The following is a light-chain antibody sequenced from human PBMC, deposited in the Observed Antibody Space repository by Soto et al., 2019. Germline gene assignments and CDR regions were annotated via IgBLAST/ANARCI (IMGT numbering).Light chain of an antibody. CDR1: SSNIVSNT. J-gene: IGLJ3*02. CDR3: AAWDDSLNGWV. CDR2: SNN. V-gene: IGLV1-44*01. Sequence: QSVLTQPPSASGTPGQRVTISCSGSSSNIVSNTVNWYQQLPGTAPKLLIYSNNQRPSGVPGRFSGSKSGTSASLAISGLQSEDEADYYRAAWDDSLNGWVFGGGTKLTVL.